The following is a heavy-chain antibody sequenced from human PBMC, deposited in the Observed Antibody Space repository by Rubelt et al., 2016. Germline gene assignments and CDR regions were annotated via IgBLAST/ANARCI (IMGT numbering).Heavy chain of an antibody. Sequence: GGGVVQPGRSLRLSCAASGFTFSSYGMPWVRQAPGKGLEWVAVISYDGSNKYYADSVKGRFTISRDNSKNTLYLQMNSLRAEDTALYYCARIFCSGGSCYRTGFDSWGQGTLVTVSS. CDR2: ISYDGSNK. CDR3: ARIFCSGGSCYRTGFDS. CDR1: GFTFSSYG. D-gene: IGHD2-15*01. J-gene: IGHJ4*02. V-gene: IGHV3-30*19.